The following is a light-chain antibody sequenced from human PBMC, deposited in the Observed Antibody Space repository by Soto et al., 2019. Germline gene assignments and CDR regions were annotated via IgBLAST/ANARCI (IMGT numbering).Light chain of an antibody. CDR3: QQYSTLPHT. J-gene: IGKJ2*01. V-gene: IGKV3-11*01. Sequence: EIVLTQSPATLSLSPGERATLSCRASQSVSSYLAWYQQKPGQAPRLLIYDASNRATGIPARFSGSGSGTDFTLTISSLEPEDFVVYYCQQYSTLPHTFGQGTKVEVK. CDR2: DAS. CDR1: QSVSSY.